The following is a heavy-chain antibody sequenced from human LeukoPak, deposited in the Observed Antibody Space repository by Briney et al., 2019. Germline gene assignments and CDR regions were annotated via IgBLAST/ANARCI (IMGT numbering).Heavy chain of an antibody. CDR3: AKDIRQMASYYYYGMDV. V-gene: IGHV3-30*18. Sequence: PGGSLRLSCAASGFTFSSYGMHWVRQAPGKGLEWVAVISYDGSNKYYADSVKGRFTISRDNSKNTLYLQMNSLRAEDTAVYYCAKDIRQMASYYYYGMDVWAKGPRSPSP. CDR1: GFTFSSYG. CDR2: ISYDGSNK. J-gene: IGHJ6*02. D-gene: IGHD2-21*01.